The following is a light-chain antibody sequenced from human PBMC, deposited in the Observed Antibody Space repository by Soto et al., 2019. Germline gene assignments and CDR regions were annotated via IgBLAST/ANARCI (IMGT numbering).Light chain of an antibody. CDR2: GAS. CDR3: QQYGSSPLT. Sequence: EIVLTQSPGTLSLSPGERATHSCRASQSVSSSYLAWNQQKPGQAPRLLIYGASSRATGIPDSFSGSGSGTDFTLTIIRLEPEDFAVYYCQQYGSSPLTFGGGTKVDIK. V-gene: IGKV3-20*01. CDR1: QSVSSSY. J-gene: IGKJ4*01.